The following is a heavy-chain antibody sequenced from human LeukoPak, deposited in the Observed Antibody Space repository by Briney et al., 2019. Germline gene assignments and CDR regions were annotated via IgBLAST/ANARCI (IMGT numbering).Heavy chain of an antibody. Sequence: SVKVSCKASGGTFSSYAISWVRQAPGQGLEWMGRIIPIFGTANYAQKFQGRVTITTDESTSTAYMELSSLRSEDTAMYYCARHYDILTGYFDYWGQGTLVTVSS. CDR3: ARHYDILTGYFDY. J-gene: IGHJ4*02. V-gene: IGHV1-69*05. CDR2: IIPIFGTA. D-gene: IGHD3-9*01. CDR1: GGTFSSYA.